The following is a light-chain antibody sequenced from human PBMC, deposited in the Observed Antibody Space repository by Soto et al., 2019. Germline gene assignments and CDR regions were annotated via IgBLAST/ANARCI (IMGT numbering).Light chain of an antibody. J-gene: IGLJ2*01. Sequence: QSALTQPASVSGSPGQSITISCTGTSSDVGGYNFVSWYQQHPGKAPKLIIFDVSNRPSGVSNRFSGSKSGNTASLTISGLQAEDEAHYYCSSYTSISTVVFGGGTKLTVL. CDR3: SSYTSISTVV. CDR1: SSDVGGYNF. CDR2: DVS. V-gene: IGLV2-14*01.